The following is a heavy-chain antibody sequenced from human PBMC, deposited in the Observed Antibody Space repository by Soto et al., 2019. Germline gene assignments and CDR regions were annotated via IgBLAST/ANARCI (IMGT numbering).Heavy chain of an antibody. D-gene: IGHD3-3*01. J-gene: IGHJ6*02. CDR1: GDSVTTAY. CDR3: ARGEWFLRGYGTDV. V-gene: IGHV4-59*02. Sequence: PSETLSLTCTVSGDSVTTAYWSWIRRPPGKSLEYIGFIYNGGSPNYNPSLESRVTISPDTSKNQFSLKLSSVTAADTAVYYCARGEWFLRGYGTDVWGRGTTVTVSS. CDR2: IYNGGSP.